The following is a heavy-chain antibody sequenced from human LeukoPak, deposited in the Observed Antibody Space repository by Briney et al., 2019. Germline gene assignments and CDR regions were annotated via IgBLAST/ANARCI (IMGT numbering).Heavy chain of an antibody. CDR1: GFTLSGHW. CDR2: INADGSGT. V-gene: IGHV3-74*01. CDR3: VRGALRDCSCTSCSRGNWFDP. Sequence: PGGSLRLSCAASGFTLSGHWMHWVRQAPEKGLVGVAHINADGSGTYYAASVKGRFTISRDNAKNTLYLQMHSLTAEDTAVYYCVRGALRDCSCTSCSRGNWFDPWGQGTLVTVSS. J-gene: IGHJ5*02. D-gene: IGHD2-2*01.